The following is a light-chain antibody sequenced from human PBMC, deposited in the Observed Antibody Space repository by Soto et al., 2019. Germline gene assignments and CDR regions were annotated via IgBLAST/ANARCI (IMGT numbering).Light chain of an antibody. CDR1: QTVASSS. CDR2: GAF. Sequence: IVLTQSPGSLSLSPGERATLSCWASQTVASSSLAWYQQRPGQAPKLLMYGAFHRATGIPDRFSGRESGRNYTLTISRLEPEDSAVYYCQQYFDSMTFGGGTKVEI. V-gene: IGKV3-20*01. CDR3: QQYFDSMT. J-gene: IGKJ4*01.